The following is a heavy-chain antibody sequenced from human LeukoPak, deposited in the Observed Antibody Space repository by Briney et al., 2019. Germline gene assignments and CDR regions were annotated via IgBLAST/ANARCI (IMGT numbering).Heavy chain of an antibody. J-gene: IGHJ4*02. CDR2: IIPIFGTA. V-gene: IGHV1-69*13. CDR3: ARGGGTTVVTLDFDY. CDR1: GGTSSSYA. D-gene: IGHD4-23*01. Sequence: EASVKVSCKASGGTSSSYAISWVRQAPGQGLEWMGGIIPIFGTANYAQKFQGRVTITADESTSTAYMELSSLRSEDTAVYYCARGGGTTVVTLDFDYWGQGTLVTVSS.